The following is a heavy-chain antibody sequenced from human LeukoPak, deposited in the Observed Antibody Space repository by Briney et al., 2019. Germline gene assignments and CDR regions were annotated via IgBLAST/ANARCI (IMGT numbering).Heavy chain of an antibody. V-gene: IGHV1-69*04. D-gene: IGHD3-10*01. J-gene: IGHJ4*02. CDR1: RWTLSSYA. Sequence: AVKVSRMPSRWTLSSYALSGVRQAARRGGEWMGRIYPILGIANYAQKLQGRVTLTADKSPSTAYMEPSSLRCDGTGVYLLWGTGGFGKPYYLDYWGQGTLVTVSS. CDR3: WGTGGFGKPYYLDY. CDR2: IYPILGIA.